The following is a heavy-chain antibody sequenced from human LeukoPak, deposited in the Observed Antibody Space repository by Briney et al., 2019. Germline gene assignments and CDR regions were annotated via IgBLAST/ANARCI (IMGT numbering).Heavy chain of an antibody. CDR1: GGSISSSSYY. Sequence: PSETLSLTCTVSGGSISSSSYYWGWIRQPPGKGLEWIGSIYYSGSTYYHPSLKSRVTISVDTSKNQFSLKLSSVTAADTAVYYCARDYDTFYFDYWGQATLVTVSS. V-gene: IGHV4-39*02. D-gene: IGHD3-9*01. J-gene: IGHJ4*02. CDR3: ARDYDTFYFDY. CDR2: IYYSGST.